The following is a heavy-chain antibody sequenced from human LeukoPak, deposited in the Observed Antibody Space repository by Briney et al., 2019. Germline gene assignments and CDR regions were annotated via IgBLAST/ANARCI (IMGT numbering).Heavy chain of an antibody. Sequence: GGSLRLSCAASGFTFSSYGMHWVRQAPGKGLEWLAVIWYDGSKKYYAESVKGRFTISRDNSKNTLYLQMNSLRAEDTAVYYCARRDGDNDRGFDYWGQGTLVTFSS. V-gene: IGHV3-33*01. CDR1: GFTFSSYG. J-gene: IGHJ4*02. CDR3: ARRDGDNDRGFDY. D-gene: IGHD4-23*01. CDR2: IWYDGSKK.